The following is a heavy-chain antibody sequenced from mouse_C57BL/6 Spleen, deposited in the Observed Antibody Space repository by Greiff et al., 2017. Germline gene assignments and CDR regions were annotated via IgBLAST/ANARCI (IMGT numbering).Heavy chain of an antibody. V-gene: IGHV1-69*01. CDR3: AILLDDYGSSRFAY. CDR1: GYTFTSYW. CDR2: IDPSDSST. J-gene: IGHJ3*01. Sequence: QVQLQQPGAELVMPGASVKLSCKASGYTFTSYWMHWVKQRPGQGLEWIGEIDPSDSSTNYNQKFTGKSTLTVDTSSSTAYMQLSSLTSEDAAVYYCAILLDDYGSSRFAYWGQGTLVTVSA. D-gene: IGHD1-1*01.